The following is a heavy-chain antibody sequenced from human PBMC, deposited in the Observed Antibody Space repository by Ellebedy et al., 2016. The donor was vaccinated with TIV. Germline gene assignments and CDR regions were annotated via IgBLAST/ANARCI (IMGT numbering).Heavy chain of an antibody. Sequence: GESLKISXAASGFTFRDYYMSWIRQAPGKGLEWVSYISTSGDTISYAGSVKGRFTMSRDNAKNSLYLQMNSLRAEDTAVYYCARDGQDIVVVPAAQSDAFDIWGQGTMVTVSS. V-gene: IGHV3-11*01. CDR2: ISTSGDTI. D-gene: IGHD2-2*01. J-gene: IGHJ3*02. CDR1: GFTFRDYY. CDR3: ARDGQDIVVVPAAQSDAFDI.